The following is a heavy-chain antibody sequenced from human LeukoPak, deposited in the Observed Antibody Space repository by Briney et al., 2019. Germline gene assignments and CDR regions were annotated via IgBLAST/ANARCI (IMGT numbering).Heavy chain of an antibody. D-gene: IGHD5-18*01. V-gene: IGHV3-11*04. Sequence: GGSLRLSCAASGFTFSDYYMTWIRQAPGKGLEWISYISSGGRTMYYTDSVKGRFTISRDNAKNSPYLQMNSLRAEDTAVYYCTRGGGYSYGSFDYWGQGTLVTVSS. CDR1: GFTFSDYY. CDR3: TRGGGYSYGSFDY. CDR2: ISSGGRTM. J-gene: IGHJ4*02.